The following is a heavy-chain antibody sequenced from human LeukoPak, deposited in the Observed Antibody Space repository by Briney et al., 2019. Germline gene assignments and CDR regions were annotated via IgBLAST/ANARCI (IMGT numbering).Heavy chain of an antibody. J-gene: IGHJ3*02. V-gene: IGHV1-8*01. CDR1: GYTFTSYD. CDR2: MNPNSGNT. D-gene: IGHD3-22*01. CDR3: ARDLVGGSSGQTQDAFDI. Sequence: ASVKVSCKASGYTFTSYDINWVRQATGQGLEWMGWMNPNSGNTGYAQKFQGRVTMTRNTSISTAYMELSSLRPEDTAVYYCARDLVGGSSGQTQDAFDIWGQGTMVTVSS.